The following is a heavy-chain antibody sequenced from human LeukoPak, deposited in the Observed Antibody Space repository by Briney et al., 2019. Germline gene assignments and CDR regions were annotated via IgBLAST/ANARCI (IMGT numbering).Heavy chain of an antibody. Sequence: PSETLSLTCTVSGGSISSYYWSWIRQPPGKGLEWIGYIYYSGCTNYNPSLKSRVTISVDTSKNQFSLKLSSVTAADTAVYYCARVHFGGSWIQLWPPYYMDVWGKGTTVTVSS. CDR2: IYYSGCT. J-gene: IGHJ6*03. V-gene: IGHV4-59*01. CDR3: ARVHFGGSWIQLWPPYYMDV. D-gene: IGHD5-18*01. CDR1: GGSISSYY.